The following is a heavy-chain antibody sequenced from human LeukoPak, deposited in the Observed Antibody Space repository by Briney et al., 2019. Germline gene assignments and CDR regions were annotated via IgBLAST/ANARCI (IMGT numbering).Heavy chain of an antibody. D-gene: IGHD6-19*01. CDR3: AKAVAGPLFDY. J-gene: IGHJ4*02. CDR1: GFTFSSYG. V-gene: IGHV3-30*18. CDR2: ISYDGSNK. Sequence: GGSLRLSCAASGFTFSSYGMHWVRQAPGKGLEWVAVISYDGSNKYYADSVKGRFTISRDNSKNTLYLQMDSLRAEDTAVYYCAKAVAGPLFDYWGQGTLVTVSS.